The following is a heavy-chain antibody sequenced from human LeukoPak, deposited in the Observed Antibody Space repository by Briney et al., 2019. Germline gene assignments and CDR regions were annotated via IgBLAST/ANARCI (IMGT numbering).Heavy chain of an antibody. CDR2: ISSSGSTI. Sequence: PGGSLRLSCAASGFTLSSYEMNWVRQAPGKGLEWVSYISSSGSTIYYADSVKGRFTISRDNAKNSLYLQMNSLRAEDTAVYYCARDLIVVVPAAMPAGVFDPWGQGTLVTVSS. J-gene: IGHJ5*02. D-gene: IGHD2-2*01. CDR1: GFTLSSYE. V-gene: IGHV3-48*03. CDR3: ARDLIVVVPAAMPAGVFDP.